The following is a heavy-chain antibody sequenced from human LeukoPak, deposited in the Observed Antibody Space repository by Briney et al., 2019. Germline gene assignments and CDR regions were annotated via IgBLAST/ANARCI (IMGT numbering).Heavy chain of an antibody. D-gene: IGHD3-3*01. CDR2: VNHSGST. CDR3: ARGRRDDFWSGYSLYYFDY. J-gene: IGHJ4*02. CDR1: GGSFSGYY. V-gene: IGHV4-34*01. Sequence: PSETLSLTCAVYGGSFSGYYWGWIRQPPGKGLEWIGEVNHSGSTNYNPSLKSRVSISVDTSKNQFSLRLNSVTAADTAVYYCARGRRDDFWSGYSLYYFDYWGQGTLVTVSS.